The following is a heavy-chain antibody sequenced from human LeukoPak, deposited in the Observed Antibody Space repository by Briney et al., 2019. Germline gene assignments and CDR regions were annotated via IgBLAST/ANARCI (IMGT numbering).Heavy chain of an antibody. D-gene: IGHD6-19*01. J-gene: IGHJ6*02. V-gene: IGHV3-33*01. CDR3: AREYGQWLVGGDYYYYGMDV. CDR2: IWYDGSNK. Sequence: GGSLRLSCAASGFTFSSYGMHWVRQAPGKGLEWVAVIWYDGSNKYYADSVKGRFTISRDNSKNTLYPQMNSLRAEDTAVYYCAREYGQWLVGGDYYYYGMDVWGQGTTVTVSS. CDR1: GFTFSSYG.